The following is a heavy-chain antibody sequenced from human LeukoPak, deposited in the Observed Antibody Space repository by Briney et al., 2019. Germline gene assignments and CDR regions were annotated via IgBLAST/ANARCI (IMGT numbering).Heavy chain of an antibody. CDR3: ARHGVVMVITTIDY. CDR2: IYYSGST. Sequence: SETLSLTCTVSGGSISSSSYYWGWIRQPPGKGLEWIGSIYYSGSTYYNPSLKSRVTISVDTSKNQFSLKLSSVTAADTAVYYCARHGVVMVITTIDYWGQGTLVTVSS. V-gene: IGHV4-39*01. CDR1: GGSISSSSYY. J-gene: IGHJ4*02. D-gene: IGHD3-22*01.